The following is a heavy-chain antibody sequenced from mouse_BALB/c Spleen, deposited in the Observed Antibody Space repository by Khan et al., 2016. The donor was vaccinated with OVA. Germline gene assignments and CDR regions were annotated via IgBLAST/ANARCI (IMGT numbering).Heavy chain of an antibody. CDR3: ARLAYYYDSEGFAY. CDR1: GFTFSTYG. Sequence: VQLVESGGDVVKPGGSLKLSCAASGFTFSTYGMSWVRQTPDKRLEWVATVSTGGHYTYYPDTVTGRFTISRDNAKNTLYLQMSSLNSDDTAIFYCARLAYYYDSEGFAYWGQGTLVTVSA. D-gene: IGHD1-1*01. J-gene: IGHJ3*01. CDR2: VSTGGHYT. V-gene: IGHV5-6*01.